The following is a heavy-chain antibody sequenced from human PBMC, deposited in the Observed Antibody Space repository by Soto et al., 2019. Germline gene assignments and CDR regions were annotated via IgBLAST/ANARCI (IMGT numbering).Heavy chain of an antibody. CDR1: GFTFSDYD. V-gene: IGHV3-11*04. J-gene: IGHJ4*02. D-gene: IGHD6-19*01. CDR2: ISSIGVAT. CDR3: AREGRVGGIDY. Sequence: PGGSLRLSXAASGFTFSDYDMNWVRQAPGKGLEWVSYISSIGVATYYADSVKGRFTISRDNAKNSLYLQMNSLRAEDTAVYYCAREGRVGGIDYWGQGTPVAVSS.